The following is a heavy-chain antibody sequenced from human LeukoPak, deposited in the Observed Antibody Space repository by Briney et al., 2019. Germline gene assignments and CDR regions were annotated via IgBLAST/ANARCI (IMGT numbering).Heavy chain of an antibody. V-gene: IGHV4-39*01. D-gene: IGHD3-3*01. Sequence: SETLSLTCTVSGGSLRRTGYCWGWIRQPPGKGLEWIGSIYHNGSTCNNPSLRSRVILSVDTSKNQFSLKLSSVTAADTAVYYCARHVGHDFWSGYRSVDPWGQGTLVTVSS. CDR2: IYHNGST. CDR3: ARHVGHDFWSGYRSVDP. J-gene: IGHJ5*02. CDR1: GGSLRRTGYC.